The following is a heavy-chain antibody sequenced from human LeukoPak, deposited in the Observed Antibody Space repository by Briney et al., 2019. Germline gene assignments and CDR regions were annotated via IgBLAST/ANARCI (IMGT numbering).Heavy chain of an antibody. CDR3: ARDLMGWDLHYFDY. Sequence: GRSLRLSCAASGFTFSNYWMTWFRQTPGKDLEWVGNIKYDGSEKYYVDSVKGRFTISRDNAKNSLYLQMHSLRAEDTAVYYCARDLMGWDLHYFDYWGQGTLVTVSS. D-gene: IGHD1-26*01. CDR2: IKYDGSEK. J-gene: IGHJ4*02. V-gene: IGHV3-7*01. CDR1: GFTFSNYW.